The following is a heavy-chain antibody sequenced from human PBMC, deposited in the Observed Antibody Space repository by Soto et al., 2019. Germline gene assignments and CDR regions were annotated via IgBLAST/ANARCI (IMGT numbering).Heavy chain of an antibody. CDR3: AGQQSYMATINNDAFDI. V-gene: IGHV5-51*01. J-gene: IGHJ3*02. D-gene: IGHD5-12*01. CDR1: GYSFNMYW. Sequence: PGESLKISCKGSGYSFNMYWIAWVRQMPGQGLEWMGIIYPGDSDTTYSSSFQGQATISADKTISTVYLQLSSLKASDTAMYYCAGQQSYMATINNDAFDIWGQGTMVTVSS. CDR2: IYPGDSDT.